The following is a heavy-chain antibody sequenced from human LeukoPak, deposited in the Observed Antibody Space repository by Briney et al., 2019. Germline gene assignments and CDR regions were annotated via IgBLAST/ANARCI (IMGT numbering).Heavy chain of an antibody. Sequence: GGSLRLSCVASGFTFSSRWMHGVRQAPGKGLVWVSIINTDGSTTRYADFVEGRFTISRDNARNTLYLEMNSLRVEDTAVYFCARDISRTMDVWGQGTTVTV. CDR2: INTDGSTT. CDR1: GFTFSSRW. J-gene: IGHJ6*02. D-gene: IGHD2/OR15-2a*01. V-gene: IGHV3-74*01. CDR3: ARDISRTMDV.